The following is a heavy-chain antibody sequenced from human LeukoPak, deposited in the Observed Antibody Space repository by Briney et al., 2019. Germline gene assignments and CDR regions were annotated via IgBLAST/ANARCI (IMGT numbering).Heavy chain of an antibody. Sequence: GESLKISCQASGYTFNNYWIAWVRQMPGKGLEWMGIIYPGDSDTRYSPSFQGQVTISADKSISTAYLQWSSLKASDTAMYYCARWPLTHSSPQVDYWGQGTLVTVSS. CDR3: ARWPLTHSSPQVDY. CDR1: GYTFNNYW. CDR2: IYPGDSDT. V-gene: IGHV5-51*01. D-gene: IGHD6-13*01. J-gene: IGHJ4*02.